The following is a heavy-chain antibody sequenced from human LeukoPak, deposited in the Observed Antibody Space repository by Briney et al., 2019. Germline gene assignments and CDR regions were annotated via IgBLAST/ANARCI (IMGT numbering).Heavy chain of an antibody. CDR3: APLTAFDYRGY. CDR2: IYHSGST. Sequence: SETLSLTCAVSGGSISSSNWWSWVRQPPGKGLEWIGEIYHSGSTNYNPSLKSRVTISVDTSKNQFSLKLSSVTAADTAVYYCAPLTAFDYRGYWGQGTLVTVSS. D-gene: IGHD4-11*01. CDR1: GGSISSSNW. V-gene: IGHV4-4*02. J-gene: IGHJ4*02.